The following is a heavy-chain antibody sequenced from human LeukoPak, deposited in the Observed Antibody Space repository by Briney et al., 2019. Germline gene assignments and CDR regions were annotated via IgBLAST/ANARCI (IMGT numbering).Heavy chain of an antibody. Sequence: SVKVSCKASGGTFSSYAISWVRQAPGQGLEWMGRIIPILGIANYAQKFQGRVTITADKSTSTAYMELSSLRSEDTAVYYCARVVCSSTSCYDAFDIWAKGQWSPSLQ. CDR2: IIPILGIA. D-gene: IGHD2-2*01. CDR3: ARVVCSSTSCYDAFDI. J-gene: IGHJ3*02. V-gene: IGHV1-69*04. CDR1: GGTFSSYA.